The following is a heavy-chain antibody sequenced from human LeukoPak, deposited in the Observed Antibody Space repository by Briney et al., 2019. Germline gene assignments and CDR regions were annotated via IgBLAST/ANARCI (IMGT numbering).Heavy chain of an antibody. Sequence: GGSLRLSCVASGLAVSSYSMNWVRQAPGKGLVWVSHINSDGSWTSYADSVKGRFTISKDNAKNTVYLQMNSLRAEDTAVYYCVSFYETYWGRGTLVTVSS. J-gene: IGHJ4*02. D-gene: IGHD2/OR15-2a*01. CDR1: GLAVSSYS. CDR2: INSDGSWT. V-gene: IGHV3-74*01. CDR3: VSFYETY.